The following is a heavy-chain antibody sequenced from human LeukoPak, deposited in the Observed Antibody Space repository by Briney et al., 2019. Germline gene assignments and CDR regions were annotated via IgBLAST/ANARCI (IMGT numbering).Heavy chain of an antibody. CDR3: ARDTKGYGYHY. V-gene: IGHV1-2*06. CDR1: GYTFTGYY. D-gene: IGHD5-18*01. CDR2: INPNSGGT. Sequence: ASVKVSCKASGYTFTGYYMHWVRQAPGQGLERMGRINPNSGGTNYAQKFQGRVTMTRDTSISTAYMELSRLRSDDTAVYYCARDTKGYGYHYWGQGTLVTVSS. J-gene: IGHJ4*02.